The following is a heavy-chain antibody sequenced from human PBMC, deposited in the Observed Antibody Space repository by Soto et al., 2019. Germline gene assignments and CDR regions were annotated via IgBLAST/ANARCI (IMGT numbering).Heavy chain of an antibody. Sequence: EVQLVESGGGLVQPGGSLRLSCAASGFTFSTYWMNWVRQAPGKGLQWVANIKEDGSEEYYVDSVKGRFTISRDNAKNSLDLDMNSLRGEDTAVYYCARDWGAPGRGSALGYYYHFGMDVWGQGTTVTVPS. CDR2: IKEDGSEE. CDR3: ARDWGAPGRGSALGYYYHFGMDV. V-gene: IGHV3-7*05. CDR1: GFTFSTYW. J-gene: IGHJ6*02. D-gene: IGHD3-16*01.